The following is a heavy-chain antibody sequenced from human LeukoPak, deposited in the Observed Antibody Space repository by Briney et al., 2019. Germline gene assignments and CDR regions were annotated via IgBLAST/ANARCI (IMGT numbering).Heavy chain of an antibody. D-gene: IGHD3-9*01. CDR1: GYTFTSYG. Sequence: ASVKVSCKASGYTFTSYGISWVRQAPGQGLEWMGWINPNSGGTNYAQKFQGRVTMTRDTSISTAYMELSRLRSDDTAVYYCARDSGGHNLETRYFADYWGQGTLVTVSS. V-gene: IGHV1-2*02. J-gene: IGHJ4*02. CDR2: INPNSGGT. CDR3: ARDSGGHNLETRYFADY.